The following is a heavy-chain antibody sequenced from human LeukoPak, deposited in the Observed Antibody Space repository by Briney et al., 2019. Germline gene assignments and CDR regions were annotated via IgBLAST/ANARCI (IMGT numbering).Heavy chain of an antibody. CDR2: IRSKAYGGTT. Sequence: PGGSLRLSCTASGFTFGDYAMSWVRQAPGKGLEWVGFIRSKAYGGTTEYAASVKGRFTISRDDSKSIAYLQMNSLKTEDTAVYYCSAYCSSTSCYTDYWGQGTLVTVSS. V-gene: IGHV3-49*04. J-gene: IGHJ4*02. CDR3: SAYCSSTSCYTDY. CDR1: GFTFGDYA. D-gene: IGHD2-2*01.